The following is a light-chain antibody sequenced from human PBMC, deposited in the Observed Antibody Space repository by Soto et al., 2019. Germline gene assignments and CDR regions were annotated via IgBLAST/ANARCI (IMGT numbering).Light chain of an antibody. V-gene: IGKV1-39*01. CDR3: QQSYSYPWT. CDR2: AAS. CDR1: QTINNY. Sequence: DIQMTQSPSSLSASVGDRVTITCRAGQTINNYLSWYQQKPWKAPKLLIYAASSLQSGVPLRFSVSGSGTDFALTISSLQPEDFATYYCQQSYSYPWTFGQGTKVEI. J-gene: IGKJ1*01.